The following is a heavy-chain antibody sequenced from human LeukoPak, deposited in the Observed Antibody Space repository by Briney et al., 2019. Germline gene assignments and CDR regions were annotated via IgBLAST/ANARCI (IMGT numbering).Heavy chain of an antibody. CDR1: GGTFSSYA. CDR3: ARTDVRVDSSGYYSNIWFDP. D-gene: IGHD3-22*01. Sequence: AASVKVSCKASGGTFSSYAISWVRQAPGQGLEWMGRIIPILGIANYAQKFQGRVTITADKSTSTAYMELSSLRSEDTAVYYCARTDVRVDSSGYYSNIWFDPWGQGTLVTVSS. V-gene: IGHV1-69*04. J-gene: IGHJ5*02. CDR2: IIPILGIA.